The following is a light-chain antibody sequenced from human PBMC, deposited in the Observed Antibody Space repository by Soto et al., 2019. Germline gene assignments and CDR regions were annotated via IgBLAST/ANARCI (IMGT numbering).Light chain of an antibody. CDR3: QQRSNWTTLT. Sequence: EIVLTQSPATLSLSPGERATLSCRASQSVGRYLAWYQQKPGQAPRLLIYDTSNRATGIPARFSGSGSGTDFTLTISSLEPEDFAVYYCQQRSNWTTLTFGGGTKVEIK. CDR1: QSVGRY. V-gene: IGKV3-11*01. CDR2: DTS. J-gene: IGKJ4*01.